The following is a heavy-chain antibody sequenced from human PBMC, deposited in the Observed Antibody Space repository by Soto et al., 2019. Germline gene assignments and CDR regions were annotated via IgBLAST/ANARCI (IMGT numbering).Heavy chain of an antibody. CDR1: GYSFTSYW. CDR3: ARRLSTGWFFDF. Sequence: PGESLKISCKGSGYSFTSYWIGWVRQMPGKGLEWMGIIYPGDSDTRYSPSFPGQVAFSADKSISTAYLQWSGLKASDTAIYYCARRLSTGWFFDFWGQGTLVTVSS. D-gene: IGHD6-19*01. V-gene: IGHV5-51*01. J-gene: IGHJ4*02. CDR2: IYPGDSDT.